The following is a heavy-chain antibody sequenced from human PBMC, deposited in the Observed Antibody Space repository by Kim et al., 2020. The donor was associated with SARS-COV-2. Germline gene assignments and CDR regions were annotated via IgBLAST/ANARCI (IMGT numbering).Heavy chain of an antibody. J-gene: IGHJ4*02. Sequence: GNTNYNPSLKGRLTMSVDTSKSQFSLKLSSVTAADTAVYFCARIDFGDDYWGQGTLVTVSS. D-gene: IGHD4-17*01. V-gene: IGHV4-4*07. CDR3: ARIDFGDDY. CDR2: GNT.